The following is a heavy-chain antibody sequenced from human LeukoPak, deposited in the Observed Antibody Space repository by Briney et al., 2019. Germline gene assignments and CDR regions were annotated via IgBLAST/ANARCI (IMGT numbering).Heavy chain of an antibody. J-gene: IGHJ4*02. CDR3: AKENYDSSGYYWLYFDY. CDR1: GFTFDDYA. CDR2: ISGDGGST. D-gene: IGHD3-22*01. Sequence: GGSLRLSCAASGFTFDDYAMHWVRQAPGKGLEWVSLISGDGGSTYYADSVKGRFTISRDNSKNSLCLQMNSLRTEDTALYYCAKENYDSSGYYWLYFDYWGQGTLVTVSS. V-gene: IGHV3-43*02.